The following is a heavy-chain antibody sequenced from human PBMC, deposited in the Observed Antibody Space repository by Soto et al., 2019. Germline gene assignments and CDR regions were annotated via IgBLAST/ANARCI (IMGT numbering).Heavy chain of an antibody. D-gene: IGHD3-10*01. CDR2: IWYDGSNK. V-gene: IGHV3-33*01. Sequence: PGGSLRLSCAASGFTFSSYGMHWVRQAPGKGLEWVAVIWYDGSNKYYADSVKGRFTISRDNSKNTLYLQMNSLRAEDTAVYYCARDPYGSGSYYSPNYYYGMDVWGQGTTVTVSS. J-gene: IGHJ6*02. CDR3: ARDPYGSGSYYSPNYYYGMDV. CDR1: GFTFSSYG.